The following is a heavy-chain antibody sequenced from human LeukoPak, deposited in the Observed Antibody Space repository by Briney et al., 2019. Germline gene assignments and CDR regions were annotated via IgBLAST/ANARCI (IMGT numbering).Heavy chain of an antibody. D-gene: IGHD6-19*01. J-gene: IGHJ4*02. Sequence: GGSLRLSCAASGFTFSNYWMHWVRQAPGKGLVWVSSISSSSSYIYYADSVKGRFTISRDNAKNSLYLQMNSLRAEDTAVYYCARGSGWLHFDYWGQGTLVTVSS. CDR2: ISSSSSYI. V-gene: IGHV3-21*01. CDR3: ARGSGWLHFDY. CDR1: GFTFSNYW.